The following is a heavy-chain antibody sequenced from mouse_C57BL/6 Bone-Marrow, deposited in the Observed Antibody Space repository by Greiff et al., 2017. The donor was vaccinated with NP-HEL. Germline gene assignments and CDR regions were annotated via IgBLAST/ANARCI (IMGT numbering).Heavy chain of an antibody. D-gene: IGHD2-5*01. CDR1: GFTFTDYY. J-gene: IGHJ3*01. CDR2: IRNKANGYTT. V-gene: IGHV7-3*01. Sequence: EVKLVESGGGLVQPGGSLSLSCAASGFTFTDYYMSWVRQPPGKALEWLGFIRNKANGYTTEYSASVKGRFTISRDNSQSILYLQMNALRAEDSATYYCARYAYYSNAFAYWGQGTLVTVSA. CDR3: ARYAYYSNAFAY.